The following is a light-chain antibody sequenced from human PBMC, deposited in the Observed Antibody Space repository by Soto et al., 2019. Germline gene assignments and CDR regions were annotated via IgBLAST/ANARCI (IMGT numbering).Light chain of an antibody. CDR3: HQRQSWPRT. CDR1: QSVNSN. CDR2: GVS. Sequence: EILMTQSPATLSVSPGERATLSCRASQSVNSNLAWYQQKPGQAPRLLVYGVSNRAAGIPARFSGSGSGTDFTLTISDVEPEDFAVYYCHQRQSWPRTFGQGAKVDI. V-gene: IGKV3D-15*01. J-gene: IGKJ1*01.